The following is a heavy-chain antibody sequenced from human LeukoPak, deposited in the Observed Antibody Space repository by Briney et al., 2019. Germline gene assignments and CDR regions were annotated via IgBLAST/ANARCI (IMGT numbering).Heavy chain of an antibody. V-gene: IGHV4-34*01. CDR2: INHSGST. CDR1: GGSFSGYY. Sequence: SETLSLTCAVYGGSFSGYYWSWIRQPPGKGLEWIGEINHSGSTNYNPSLKSRVTISVDTSKNQLSLKLSSVTAADTAVCYCARHNPIAAAGTGFDYWGQGTLVTVSS. CDR3: ARHNPIAAAGTGFDY. D-gene: IGHD6-13*01. J-gene: IGHJ4*02.